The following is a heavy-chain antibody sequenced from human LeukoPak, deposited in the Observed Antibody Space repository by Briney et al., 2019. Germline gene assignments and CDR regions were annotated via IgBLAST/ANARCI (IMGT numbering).Heavy chain of an antibody. CDR2: ISWNSGIV. D-gene: IGHD2-15*01. CDR3: AKALGLGYCSGGSCYEFHY. Sequence: GGSLRLSCAASGFTFDDYAMHWVRHAPGKGLEWVSSISWNSGIVGYADSVKGRFIISRDNAENSLYLQMNSLKTEDTALYYCAKALGLGYCSGGSCYEFHYWGQGTLVTVSS. V-gene: IGHV3-9*01. J-gene: IGHJ4*02. CDR1: GFTFDDYA.